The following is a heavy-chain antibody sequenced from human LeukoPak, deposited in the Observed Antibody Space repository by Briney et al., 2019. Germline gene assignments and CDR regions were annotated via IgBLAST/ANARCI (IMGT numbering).Heavy chain of an antibody. Sequence: SETLSLTCTVSGGSISSGGYYWSWIRQHPGKGLEWIGYIYYSGSTYYDPSLKSRVTISVDTSKNQFSLKLSSVTAADTAVYYCARAASGWYNLGAFDIWGQGAMVTVSS. D-gene: IGHD6-19*01. CDR2: IYYSGST. V-gene: IGHV4-31*03. CDR3: ARAASGWYNLGAFDI. CDR1: GGSISSGGYY. J-gene: IGHJ3*02.